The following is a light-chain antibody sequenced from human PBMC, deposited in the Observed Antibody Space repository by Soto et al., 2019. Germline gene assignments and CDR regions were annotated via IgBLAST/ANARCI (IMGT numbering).Light chain of an antibody. Sequence: EIVFTPAPATLSLSPGERCTLSCRASQSVSSQLGWYHQHHGQXPRXXIYDASNRATGIPARFSGSGSGTAGTITISNLEPEDGSVYDGHQRSHWPLTFGGGTKVDIK. V-gene: IGKV3-11*01. CDR3: HQRSHWPLT. CDR1: QSVSSQ. J-gene: IGKJ4*01. CDR2: DAS.